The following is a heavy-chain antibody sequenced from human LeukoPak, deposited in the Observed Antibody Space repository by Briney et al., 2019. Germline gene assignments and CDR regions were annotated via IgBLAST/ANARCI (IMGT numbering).Heavy chain of an antibody. V-gene: IGHV3-30*04. J-gene: IGHJ4*02. CDR2: ISSDGNSK. CDR1: RFTFRSYS. D-gene: IGHD3-9*01. CDR3: AKPFPGHYDILTGYYAPPDY. Sequence: GRSLRRSCAASRFTFRSYSMHWVRQAPGKGLEWVAVISSDGNSKNYADSVRGRFTISRDNSKNTLYLQMNSLRAEDTAIYYCAKPFPGHYDILTGYYAPPDYWGQGTLVTVSS.